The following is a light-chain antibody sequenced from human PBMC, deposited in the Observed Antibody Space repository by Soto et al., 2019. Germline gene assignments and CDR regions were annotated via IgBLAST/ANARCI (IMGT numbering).Light chain of an antibody. CDR2: LGS. CDR3: MKALQTPDFT. V-gene: IGKV2-28*01. CDR1: QSLLHSNGYNY. J-gene: IGKJ3*01. Sequence: DIVMTQSPLSLPVTPGEPASISCRSSQSLLHSNGYNYLDWYLQKPGQSPQLLIYLGSNRASGVPDRLSGSGSGTDFTLKISRVEAEDVGVYYGMKALQTPDFTFGPGTKVDIK.